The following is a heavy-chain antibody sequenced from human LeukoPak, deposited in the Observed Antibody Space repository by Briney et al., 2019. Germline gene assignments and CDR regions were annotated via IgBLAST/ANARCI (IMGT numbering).Heavy chain of an antibody. J-gene: IGHJ4*02. V-gene: IGHV3-64*01. CDR2: ISSNGGST. Sequence: GGSLRLFWAASGLTFSSYAMHWVRQAPGKGLEYDSAISSNGGSTYYANSVKGRFAISRDNSKNTLYLQMGSLRAEDMAVCYCASWSSSRARGEYWGQGTLVTVSS. D-gene: IGHD6-13*01. CDR3: ASWSSSRARGEY. CDR1: GLTFSSYA.